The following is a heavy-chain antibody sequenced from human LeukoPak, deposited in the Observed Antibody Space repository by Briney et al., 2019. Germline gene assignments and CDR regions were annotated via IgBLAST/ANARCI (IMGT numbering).Heavy chain of an antibody. Sequence: ASVKVSCKVSGDTLTEVSMHWGRQTPGKGLEWMGGFDPEDGETIYAQKFQGRVTMTEDTSTDTAYMELSSLRSEDTAVYYCATDLTISPVRATSFGNYWGQGPLVTVSS. CDR1: GDTLTEVS. CDR2: FDPEDGET. J-gene: IGHJ4*02. D-gene: IGHD1-26*01. CDR3: ATDLTISPVRATSFGNY. V-gene: IGHV1-24*01.